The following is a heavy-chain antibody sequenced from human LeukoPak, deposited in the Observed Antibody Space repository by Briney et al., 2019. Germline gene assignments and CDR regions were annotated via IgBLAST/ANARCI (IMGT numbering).Heavy chain of an antibody. CDR3: ARDPGGAAARDY. CDR2: IIPIFGTA. J-gene: IGHJ4*02. V-gene: IGHV1-69*13. CDR1: GGTFSSYA. Sequence: ASVKVSCKASGGTFSSYAISWVRQAPGQGLEWMGGIIPIFGTANYAQKFQGRVTITADESTSTAYMELSSLRSDDTAVYYCARDPGGAAARDYWGQGTLVTVSS. D-gene: IGHD6-13*01.